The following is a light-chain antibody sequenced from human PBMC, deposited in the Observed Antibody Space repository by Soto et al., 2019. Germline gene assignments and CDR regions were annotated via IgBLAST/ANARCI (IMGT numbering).Light chain of an antibody. J-gene: IGKJ1*01. Sequence: DIQMTQSPSSLSASVGDRVTITCRASQSISSYLNWYQQKPGKAPKLLIYKASSLESGVPSRFSGSGSGTEFTLTISSLQPDDFATYYCQQYNSYLLTFGQGTKVEIK. V-gene: IGKV1-5*03. CDR2: KAS. CDR3: QQYNSYLLT. CDR1: QSISSY.